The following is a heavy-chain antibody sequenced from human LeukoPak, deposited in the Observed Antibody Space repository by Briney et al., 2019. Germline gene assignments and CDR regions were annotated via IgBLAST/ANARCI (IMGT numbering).Heavy chain of an antibody. CDR1: GYTFTGYY. CDR3: ARDGGDDYGDY. D-gene: IGHD3-16*01. CDR2: INPSGGST. Sequence: ASVKVSCKASGYTFTGYYMHWVRQAPGQGLEWMGIINPSGGSTSYAQKFQGRVTITTDESTSTAYMELSSLRSEDTAVYYCARDGGDDYGDYWGQGTLVTVSS. V-gene: IGHV1-46*01. J-gene: IGHJ4*02.